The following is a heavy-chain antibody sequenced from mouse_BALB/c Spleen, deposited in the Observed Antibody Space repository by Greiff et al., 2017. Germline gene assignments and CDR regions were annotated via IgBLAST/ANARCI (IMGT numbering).Heavy chain of an antibody. V-gene: IGHV1-4*01. J-gene: IGHJ3*01. CDR3: ARNYYGYGFAY. CDR1: GYTFTSYK. D-gene: IGHD1-2*01. Sequence: QVQLQQSGAELAKPGASVKMSCKASGYTFTSYKMHWVKQRPGQGLEWIGYINPSSGYTNYNQKFKDKATLTADKSSSTAYMQLSSLTSEDSAVYYCARNYYGYGFAYWGQGTLVTVSA. CDR2: INPSSGYT.